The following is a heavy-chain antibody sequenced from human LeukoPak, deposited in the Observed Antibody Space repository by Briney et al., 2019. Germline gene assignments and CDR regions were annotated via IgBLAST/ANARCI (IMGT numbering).Heavy chain of an antibody. CDR3: ARDSSGYEDLDY. Sequence: QPGGSLRLSCAASGFTFSNYWMHWVRQAPGKGLFWVSRINGDGSSTNYADSVRGRFTISRDNAKNTLYLQMNSLRAEDTAVYYCARDSSGYEDLDYWGQGTLVTVSS. CDR1: GFTFSNYW. J-gene: IGHJ4*02. D-gene: IGHD3-22*01. CDR2: INGDGSST. V-gene: IGHV3-74*01.